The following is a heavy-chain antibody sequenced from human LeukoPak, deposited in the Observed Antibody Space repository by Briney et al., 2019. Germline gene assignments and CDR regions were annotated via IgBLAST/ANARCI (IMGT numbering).Heavy chain of an antibody. D-gene: IGHD5/OR15-5a*01. J-gene: IGHJ4*02. CDR1: GGSISSYY. CDR3: ASASSTQVDPTFDY. CDR2: IYTSGST. Sequence: SETLSLTCTVSGGSISSYYWSWIRQPPGKGLEWIGYIYTSGSTNYNPSLKSRVTISVDTSKNQFSLKLSSVTAADTAVYYCASASSTQVDPTFDYWGQGTLVTVSS. V-gene: IGHV4-4*09.